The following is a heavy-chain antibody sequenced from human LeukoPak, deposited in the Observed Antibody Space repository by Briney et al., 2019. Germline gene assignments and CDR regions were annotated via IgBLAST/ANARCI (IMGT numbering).Heavy chain of an antibody. D-gene: IGHD5-24*01. CDR2: IYTSGST. Sequence: SETLSLTCTVSGGSISSGSYYWSWIRQPAGKGLEWIGRIYTSGSTNYNPSLKSRVTISVDTSNNQFSLKLSSVTAADTAVYYCARDLRRDGYNFYYYYGMDVWGQGTTVTVSS. CDR1: GGSISSGSYY. V-gene: IGHV4-61*02. CDR3: ARDLRRDGYNFYYYYGMDV. J-gene: IGHJ6*02.